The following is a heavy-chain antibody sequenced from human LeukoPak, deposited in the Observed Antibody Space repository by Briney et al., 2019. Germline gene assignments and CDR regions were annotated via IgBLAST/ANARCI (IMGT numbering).Heavy chain of an antibody. D-gene: IGHD5-12*01. J-gene: IGHJ4*02. CDR2: FDPEDGET. Sequence: ASVKVSCKVSGYTLTELSMHWVRQAPGKGLEWMGGFDPEDGETIYAQKFQGRVTMTEDTSTDTAYMELSSLRSEDTAVYYCATSGKSGYVRGFDYWGQGTLVTVSS. CDR1: GYTLTELS. V-gene: IGHV1-24*01. CDR3: ATSGKSGYVRGFDY.